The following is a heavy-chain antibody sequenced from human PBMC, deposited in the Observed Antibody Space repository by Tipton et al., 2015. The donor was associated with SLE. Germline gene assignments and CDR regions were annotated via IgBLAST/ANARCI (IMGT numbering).Heavy chain of an antibody. CDR3: ARGVIAVAGRYWFDP. V-gene: IGHV4-59*10. Sequence: TLSLTCAVYGGSFSGYYWSWIRQPPGKGLEWIGRIYTSGSTNYNPSLKSRVTISVDTSKNQFSLKLSSVTAADTAVYYCARGVIAVAGRYWFDPWGQGTLVTVSS. CDR1: GGSFSGYY. J-gene: IGHJ5*02. CDR2: IYTSGST. D-gene: IGHD6-19*01.